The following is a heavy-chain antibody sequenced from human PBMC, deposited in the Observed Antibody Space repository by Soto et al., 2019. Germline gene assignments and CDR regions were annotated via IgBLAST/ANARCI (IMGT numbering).Heavy chain of an antibody. V-gene: IGHV4-30-4*01. CDR2: IYYSGST. J-gene: IGHJ6*02. Sequence: SETRSLTCTVSGGSISSGDYYWSWIRQPPGKGLEWIGNIYYSGSTYYNPSLKSRVTISVDTSKNQFSLKLSSVTAADTAVYYCLVRGVIITNSYYYYYGMDVWGQGTTVTVSS. CDR1: GGSISSGDYY. CDR3: LVRGVIITNSYYYYYGMDV. D-gene: IGHD3-10*01.